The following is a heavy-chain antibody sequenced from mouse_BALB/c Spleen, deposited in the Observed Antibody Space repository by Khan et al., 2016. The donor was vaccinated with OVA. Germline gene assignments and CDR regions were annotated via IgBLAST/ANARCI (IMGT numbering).Heavy chain of an antibody. V-gene: IGHV1-4*01. J-gene: IGHJ3*01. CDR2: INPSNGYT. Sequence: QVQLQQSGAELARPGASVKMSCKASGYTFTSYTIHWIKLRLGQGLEWIGFINPSNGYTNYNQKFKDKATLTADKSSTTVYMQLSSLTADDSSVYNCVRDGTYHRNDGWFAYWGHGTLVTVSA. CDR1: GYTFTSYT. D-gene: IGHD2-14*01. CDR3: VRDGTYHRNDGWFAY.